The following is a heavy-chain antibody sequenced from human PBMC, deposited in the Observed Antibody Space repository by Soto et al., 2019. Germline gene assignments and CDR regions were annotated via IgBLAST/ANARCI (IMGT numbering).Heavy chain of an antibody. CDR1: GYTFTSYG. Sequence: ASVKVPCKASGYTFTSYGISWVRQAPGQGLEWMGWISAYNGNTNDAQKLQGRVTMTTDTSTSTAYMELRSLRSDDTAVYYCASVERSRITMVRGVITHDAFDIWGQGTMVTVSS. J-gene: IGHJ3*02. V-gene: IGHV1-18*04. CDR3: ASVERSRITMVRGVITHDAFDI. CDR2: ISAYNGNT. D-gene: IGHD3-10*01.